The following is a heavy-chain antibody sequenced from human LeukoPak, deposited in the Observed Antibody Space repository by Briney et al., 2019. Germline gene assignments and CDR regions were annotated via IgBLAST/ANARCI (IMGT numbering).Heavy chain of an antibody. D-gene: IGHD5-12*01. CDR2: ISSSSSYI. V-gene: IGHV3-21*01. Sequence: PGGSLRLSCAASGFTFSSYSMNWVRQAPGKGLEWVSSISSSSSYIYYADSVKGRFTISRDNAKNSLYLQMNSLRAEDTAVYYCARDLAGYDWVDYWGQGTLVTVPS. CDR3: ARDLAGYDWVDY. CDR1: GFTFSSYS. J-gene: IGHJ4*02.